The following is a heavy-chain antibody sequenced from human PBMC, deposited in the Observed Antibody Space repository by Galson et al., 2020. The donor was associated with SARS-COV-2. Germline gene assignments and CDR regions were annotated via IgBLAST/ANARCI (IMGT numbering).Heavy chain of an antibody. CDR2: ISAYNDNT. J-gene: IGHJ5*02. CDR3: ARWAFGGGSVRSWVDP. CDR1: GYTFTNYG. V-gene: IGHV1-18*01. D-gene: IGHD3-16*02. Sequence: ASVKVSCKASGYTFTNYGISWVRQAPGQGLEWVGWISAYNDNTNSAQKLQGRVTMSTDTSTSTAYMELRSLRSDDTAVYDCARWAFGGGSVRSWVDPGGQGTLVTVSS.